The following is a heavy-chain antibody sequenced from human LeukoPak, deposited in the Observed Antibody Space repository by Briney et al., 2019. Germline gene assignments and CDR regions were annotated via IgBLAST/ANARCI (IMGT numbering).Heavy chain of an antibody. J-gene: IGHJ4*02. Sequence: PSETLSLTCAVYGGSFSGYYWSWIRQPPGKGLEWSGEINHSGSTNYNPSLKSRVTISVDTAKNQFSLKLSSVTAADTAVYYCARDLYYFDSSGGQGYWGQGTLSPSPQ. D-gene: IGHD3-22*01. CDR2: INHSGST. CDR3: ARDLYYFDSSGGQGY. V-gene: IGHV4-34*01. CDR1: GGSFSGYY.